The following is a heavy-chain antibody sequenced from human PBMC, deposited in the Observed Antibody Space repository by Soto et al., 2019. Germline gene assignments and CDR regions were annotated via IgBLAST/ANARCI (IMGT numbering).Heavy chain of an antibody. CDR3: ARAGNYDPFDY. D-gene: IGHD3-3*01. V-gene: IGHV3-48*03. J-gene: IGHJ4*02. CDR2: ISSSGSPI. Sequence: GGSLRLSCAASGFTFSSYEMNWVRQAPGKGLEWVSYISSSGSPIYYADSVKGRFTISRDNPKNSLYLQMNSLRAGDTAVYYCARAGNYDPFDYWGQGTLVTVSS. CDR1: GFTFSSYE.